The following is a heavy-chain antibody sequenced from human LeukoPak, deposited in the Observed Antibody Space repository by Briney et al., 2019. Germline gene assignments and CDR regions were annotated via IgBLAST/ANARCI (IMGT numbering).Heavy chain of an antibody. J-gene: IGHJ4*02. V-gene: IGHV3-53*01. D-gene: IGHD1-26*01. CDR2: IYSGGNT. CDR3: ARTYSGSYPLDY. CDR1: GFTVSSNY. Sequence: GGSLRLSCTASGFTVSSNYMSWVRQAPGKGLEWVSVIYSGGNTYYADSVKGRFTISRDNSKNTLYLQMNSLRAGDTAVCYCARTYSGSYPLDYWGQGTLVTVSS.